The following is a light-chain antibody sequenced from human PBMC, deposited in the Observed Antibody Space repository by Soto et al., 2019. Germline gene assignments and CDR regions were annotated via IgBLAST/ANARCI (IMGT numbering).Light chain of an antibody. V-gene: IGKV1-12*01. Sequence: DIQMTQSPSSVSASVGDRVTITCRASQGISSWIAWYQQKPGKAPKLLIYAASSLKSGVPSRFSGSGSGTDFTLTISSLQPEDFATYYCQQANSFPALTFGGGNKVEIK. J-gene: IGKJ4*01. CDR1: QGISSW. CDR2: AAS. CDR3: QQANSFPALT.